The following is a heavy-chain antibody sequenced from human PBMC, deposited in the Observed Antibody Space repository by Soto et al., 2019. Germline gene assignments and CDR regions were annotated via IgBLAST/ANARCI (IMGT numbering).Heavy chain of an antibody. CDR1: GFTFSSYA. D-gene: IGHD4-17*01. V-gene: IGHV3-30-3*01. Sequence: QVQLVESGGGVVQPGRSLRLSCAASGFTFSSYAMHWVRQAPGTGLEWVAVISYDGSNKYYADSVKGRFTISRDNSKNTLYLLMNSLRAEDTAVYYCATESPVTTTYYFDYWGQGTLVTVSS. CDR2: ISYDGSNK. CDR3: ATESPVTTTYYFDY. J-gene: IGHJ4*02.